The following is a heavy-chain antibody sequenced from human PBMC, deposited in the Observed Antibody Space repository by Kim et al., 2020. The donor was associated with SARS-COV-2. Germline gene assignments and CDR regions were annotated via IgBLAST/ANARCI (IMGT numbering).Heavy chain of an antibody. CDR3: ARVKPGRGSYYFDY. V-gene: IGHV4-30-4*01. CDR2: IYYSGST. Sequence: SETLSLTCTVSGGSISSGDYYWSWIRQPPGKGLEWIGYIYYSGSTYYNPSLKSRVTISVDTSKNQFSLKLSSVTAADTAVYYCARVKPGRGSYYFDYWGQGTLVTVSS. CDR1: GGSISSGDYY. D-gene: IGHD1-26*01. J-gene: IGHJ4*02.